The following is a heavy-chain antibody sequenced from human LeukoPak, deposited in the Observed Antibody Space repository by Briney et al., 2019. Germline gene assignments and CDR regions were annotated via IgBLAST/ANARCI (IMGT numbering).Heavy chain of an antibody. D-gene: IGHD3-22*01. J-gene: IGHJ4*02. CDR2: MNPNSGNT. V-gene: IGHV1-8*01. CDR1: GYTFSSYG. CDR3: ARGELKYYYDSSGYYNPPFDY. Sequence: ASVKVSCKASGYTFSSYGISWVRQAPGQGLEWMGWMNPNSGNTGYAQKFQGRVTMTRNTSISTAYMELSSLRSEDTAVYYCARGELKYYYDSSGYYNPPFDYWGQGTLVTVSS.